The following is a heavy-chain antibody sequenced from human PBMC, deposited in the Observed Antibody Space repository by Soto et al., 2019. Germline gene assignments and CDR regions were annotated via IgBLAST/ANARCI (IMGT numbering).Heavy chain of an antibody. CDR2: IYYSGST. V-gene: IGHV4-39*01. D-gene: IGHD2-15*01. Sequence: SETLSLTCTVSGGSISSSSYYWGWIRQPPGKGLEWIGSIYYSGSTYYNPSLKSRVTISVDTSKNQFSLKLSPVTAADTAVYYCARLYTDTHCSGGSCYADGAFDIWGQGTMVTVSS. CDR3: ARLYTDTHCSGGSCYADGAFDI. CDR1: GGSISSSSYY. J-gene: IGHJ3*02.